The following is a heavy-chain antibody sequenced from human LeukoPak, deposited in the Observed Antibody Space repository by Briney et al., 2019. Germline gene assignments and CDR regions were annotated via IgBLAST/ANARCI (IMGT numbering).Heavy chain of an antibody. J-gene: IGHJ6*02. CDR1: GGSISSYY. D-gene: IGHD6-13*01. CDR3: ASDSGSSYYYYYGMDV. V-gene: IGHV4-4*07. CDR2: IYTSGST. Sequence: SETLSLTCTVSGGSISSYYWSWIRQPAGKGLEWIGRIYTSGSTNYNPSLKSRVTISVDTSKNQFSLKLSSVTAADTAVYYCASDSGSSYYYYYGMDVWGQGTTVTVSS.